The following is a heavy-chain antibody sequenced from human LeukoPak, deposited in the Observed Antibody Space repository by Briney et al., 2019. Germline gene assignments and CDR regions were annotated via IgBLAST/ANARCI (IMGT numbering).Heavy chain of an antibody. CDR1: GFTFEDHV. J-gene: IGHJ4*02. CDR3: AKDLGGSATAV. D-gene: IGHD2-2*01. Sequence: GRSLRLSCAASGFTFEDHVMHWVRQAPGKGLEWVSSISWSGDRMGYADAVKGRFTISRDNAKNSLFLQMNSLRVEDTALYYCAKDLGGSATAVWGQGTLVTVSS. CDR2: ISWSGDRM. V-gene: IGHV3-9*01.